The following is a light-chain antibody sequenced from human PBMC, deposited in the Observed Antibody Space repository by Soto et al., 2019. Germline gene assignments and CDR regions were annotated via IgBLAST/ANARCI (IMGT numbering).Light chain of an antibody. CDR1: SSNVGNYNF. V-gene: IGLV2-14*01. CDR2: EVS. CDR3: RSYRDGTTPYV. J-gene: IGLJ1*01. Sequence: QSALTQPASVSGSPGQSITISCTGTSSNVGNYNFVSWYQQHPGKSPKLIIFEVSNRPSGISNRFSGSKSGNTASLTISRLQSEDEADYYCRSYRDGTTPYVFGTGTKVTVL.